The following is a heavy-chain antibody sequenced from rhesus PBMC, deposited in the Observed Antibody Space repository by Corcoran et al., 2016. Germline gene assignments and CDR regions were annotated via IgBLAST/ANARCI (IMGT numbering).Heavy chain of an antibody. V-gene: IGHV4-80*01. CDR1: GSSISSNW. J-gene: IGHJ4*01. CDR2: NDGNSGRT. CDR3: AREKDDY. Sequence: QVQLQESGPGLVKPSATLSLTCTVSGSSISSNWWTWIRQPPGKGLEWIGDNDGNSGRTNYNPSLKSRVTISKDASKNHFSLKLSSVTAADTAVYYCAREKDDYWGQGVLVTVSS.